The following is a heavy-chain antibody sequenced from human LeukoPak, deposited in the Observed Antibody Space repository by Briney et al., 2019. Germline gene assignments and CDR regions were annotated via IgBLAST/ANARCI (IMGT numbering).Heavy chain of an antibody. CDR1: GGSVSSGSYY. D-gene: IGHD3-10*01. CDR2: IYSSGST. Sequence: SETLSLTCAVSGGSVSSGSYYWSWIRQPPGKGLEWIGYIYSSGSTNYNPSLKSRVTISVDASKTQFSLKLSSVTAADTAVYYCARSYASGSYPYWGQGTLVTVSS. CDR3: ARSYASGSYPY. J-gene: IGHJ4*02. V-gene: IGHV4-61*01.